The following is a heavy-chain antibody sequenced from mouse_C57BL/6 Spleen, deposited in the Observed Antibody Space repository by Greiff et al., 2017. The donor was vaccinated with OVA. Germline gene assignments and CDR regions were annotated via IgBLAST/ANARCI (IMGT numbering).Heavy chain of an antibody. D-gene: IGHD1-1*01. CDR1: GFTFSDYG. J-gene: IGHJ3*01. Sequence: EVMLVESGGGLVKPGGSLKLSCAASGFTFSDYGMHWVRQAPEKGLEWVAYISSGSSTIYYADTVKGRFTISRDNAKNTLFLQMTSLRSEDTAMYYCARNSGDYYGSSYFAYWGQGTLVTVSA. CDR3: ARNSGDYYGSSYFAY. CDR2: ISSGSSTI. V-gene: IGHV5-17*01.